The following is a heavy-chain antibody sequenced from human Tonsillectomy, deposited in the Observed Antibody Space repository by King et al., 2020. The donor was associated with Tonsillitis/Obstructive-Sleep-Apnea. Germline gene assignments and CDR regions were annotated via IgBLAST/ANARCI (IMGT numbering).Heavy chain of an antibody. V-gene: IGHV3-30*04. CDR2: ISYDGSNK. CDR3: AMLVSYGTNRGYYNYYYGMDV. D-gene: IGHD5-18*01. CDR1: GFTFSSYA. J-gene: IGHJ6*02. Sequence: VQLVESGGGVVQPGRSLRLSCAASGFTFSSYAMHWVRQAPGKGLEWVAVISYDGSNKYYADSVKGRFTISRDNSKNTLYLQMNSLRGEDTAVYYCAMLVSYGTNRGYYNYYYGMDVWGQGTTVTVSS.